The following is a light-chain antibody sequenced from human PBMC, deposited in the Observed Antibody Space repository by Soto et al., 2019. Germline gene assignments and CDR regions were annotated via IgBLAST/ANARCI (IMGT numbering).Light chain of an antibody. Sequence: EIVMTQSPATLSVYPGERATLSCRASQSVSSNLAWYQQKPGQAPRLLIYGASTRATGIPARFSGSGSGKEFTLTISSLQSEDFAVNYCHQYNNWPLTFGEGTKVAIK. CDR3: HQYNNWPLT. J-gene: IGKJ4*01. CDR1: QSVSSN. CDR2: GAS. V-gene: IGKV3-15*01.